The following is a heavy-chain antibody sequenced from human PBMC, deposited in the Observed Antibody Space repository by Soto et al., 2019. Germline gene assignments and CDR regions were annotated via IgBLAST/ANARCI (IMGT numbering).Heavy chain of an antibody. Sequence: SETLSLTCAVSGYSITIGYYWGWIRQPPGKGLEWIGSIYHSGSTYYNPSLKSRVTISVDTPQKLFSLKLSSVTAADTAVYYCARLPYSYSGYDETYFDYWGQGTLVT. CDR2: IYHSGST. CDR1: GYSITIGYY. V-gene: IGHV4-38-2*01. D-gene: IGHD5-12*01. J-gene: IGHJ4*02. CDR3: ARLPYSYSGYDETYFDY.